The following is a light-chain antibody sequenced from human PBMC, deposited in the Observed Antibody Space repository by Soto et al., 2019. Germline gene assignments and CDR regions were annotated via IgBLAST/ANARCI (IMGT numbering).Light chain of an antibody. CDR3: SSYAGSSNV. J-gene: IGLJ1*01. V-gene: IGLV2-8*01. CDR1: SSDVGCYNY. Sequence: QSALTQPPSASGSPGQSVAISCTGTSSDVGCYNYVPWYQQHPGKAPKLMIYEVNKRPSGVPDRFSGSKSGNTASLTVSGLQAEDEADYYCSSYAGSSNVFGTGTKVTVL. CDR2: EVN.